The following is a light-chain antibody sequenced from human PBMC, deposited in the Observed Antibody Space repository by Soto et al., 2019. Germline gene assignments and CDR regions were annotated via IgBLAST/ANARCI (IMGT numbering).Light chain of an antibody. Sequence: AIPLTQSPSSLSASVGDRVTITCRASQGIRNDLGWYQQKPGKAPKLLIYAASTLHSGVPSRFSGSGSGTEFTLTISSLQPEDFATYYCLQDDTYPLTFGGGTKVEIK. CDR3: LQDDTYPLT. J-gene: IGKJ4*01. CDR2: AAS. CDR1: QGIRND. V-gene: IGKV1-6*01.